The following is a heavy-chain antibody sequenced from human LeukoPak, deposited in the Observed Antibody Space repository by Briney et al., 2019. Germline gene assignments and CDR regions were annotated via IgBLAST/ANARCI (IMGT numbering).Heavy chain of an antibody. J-gene: IGHJ4*02. CDR2: ISYDGTNK. CDR1: GFTFSGYV. D-gene: IGHD1-7*01. V-gene: IGHV3-30*04. Sequence: GGSLRLSCAASGFTFSGYVMHWVRQAPGKGLEWVAVISYDGTNKYYADSVKGRFTISRDNSKNTLYLQMNSLRVEDTAVYYCARAELLSLDYWGQGTLVTVSS. CDR3: ARAELLSLDY.